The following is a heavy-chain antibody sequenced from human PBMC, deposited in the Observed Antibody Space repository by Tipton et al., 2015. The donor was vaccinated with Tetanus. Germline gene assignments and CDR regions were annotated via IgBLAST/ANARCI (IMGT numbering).Heavy chain of an antibody. CDR3: ARDPVVVTAIPYYFDS. CDR2: ISSVGNYI. D-gene: IGHD2-21*02. V-gene: IGHV3-21*06. J-gene: IGHJ4*02. CDR1: GFSFGDFT. Sequence: LSLTCAAAGFSFGDFTMAWVRQPPGKGLEWVSSISSVGNYIYYADSVKGRFTISRDNAKNSLYLQMNSLRAEDTAVYYCARDPVVVTAIPYYFDSWGQGTVVSVSS.